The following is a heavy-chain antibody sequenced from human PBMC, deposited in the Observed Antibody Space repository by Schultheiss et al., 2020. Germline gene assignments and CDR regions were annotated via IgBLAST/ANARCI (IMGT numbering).Heavy chain of an antibody. D-gene: IGHD2-15*01. CDR1: RFTLYNFA. V-gene: IGHV3-23*01. Sequence: GGSLRLSCAASRFTLYNFAMSWVRQAPGKGLEWVSAISDSGSGTYYADSVKGRFTISRDNSKNTLYLQMNSLRAEDTAVYYCAKGRIGHCSSGRCENFDYWGQGTLVTVSS. CDR2: ISDSGSGT. CDR3: AKGRIGHCSSGRCENFDY. J-gene: IGHJ4*02.